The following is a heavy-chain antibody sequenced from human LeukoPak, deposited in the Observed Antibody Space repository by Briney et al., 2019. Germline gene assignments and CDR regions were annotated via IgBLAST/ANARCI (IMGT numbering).Heavy chain of an antibody. V-gene: IGHV3-21*01. D-gene: IGHD4-17*01. CDR2: ISSSSSYI. Sequence: GGSLRPSCAASGFTFSSYSMNWVRQAPGKGLEWVSSISSSSSYIYYADSVKGRFTISRDNAKNSLYLQMNSLRAEDTAVYYCARVLNNYGDGYWGQGTLVTVSS. CDR3: ARVLNNYGDGY. J-gene: IGHJ4*02. CDR1: GFTFSSYS.